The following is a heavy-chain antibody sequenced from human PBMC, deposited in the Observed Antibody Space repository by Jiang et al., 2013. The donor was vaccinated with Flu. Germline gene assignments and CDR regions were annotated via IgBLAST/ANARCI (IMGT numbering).Heavy chain of an antibody. J-gene: IGHJ4*02. V-gene: IGHV4-39*01. CDR2: IHYSGTT. Sequence: SGPGLVKPSETLSLTCTVFGGSIKSESYYWGWIRQAPGKGLEWIGSIHYSGTTYYNPSLKSRVVISINTPGNQFSLRLTSVTAEDTTIYYCARHLGGSYHFDYWGQGTLVSVSS. CDR1: GGSIKSESYY. D-gene: IGHD1-26*01. CDR3: ARHLGGSYHFDY.